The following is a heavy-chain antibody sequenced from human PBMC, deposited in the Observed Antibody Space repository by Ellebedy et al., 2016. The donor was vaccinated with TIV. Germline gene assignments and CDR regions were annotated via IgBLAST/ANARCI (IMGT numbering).Heavy chain of an antibody. CDR3: ARGILCIGGDCYKGDAFDI. D-gene: IGHD2-21*02. J-gene: IGHJ3*02. CDR1: GFTFSSYE. V-gene: IGHV3-48*03. Sequence: GESLKISCAASGFTFSSYEMNWVRQAPGKGLEWVSYISSSGSTIYYADSVKGRFTISRDNAKNSLYLQMNSLRAEDTAVYYCARGILCIGGDCYKGDAFDIWGQGTMVTVSS. CDR2: ISSSGSTI.